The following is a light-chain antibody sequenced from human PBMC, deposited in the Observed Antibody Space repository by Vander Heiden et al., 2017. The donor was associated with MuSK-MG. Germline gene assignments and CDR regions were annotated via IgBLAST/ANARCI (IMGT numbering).Light chain of an antibody. J-gene: IGKJ5*01. CDR1: QSVGTK. CDR3: QQYSDWPPIT. CDR2: SAS. V-gene: IGKV3-15*01. Sequence: DIVLTQSPATLSVSPGERATLSCRASQSVGTKLVWYQQRPDQAPRRLIYSASTRATGIPARFSGSGSGTEFTLTISSLQTEDFAVYHCQQYSDWPPITFGQGTRLDMK.